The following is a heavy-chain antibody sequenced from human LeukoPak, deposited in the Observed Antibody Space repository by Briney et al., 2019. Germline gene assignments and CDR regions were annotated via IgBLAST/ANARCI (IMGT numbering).Heavy chain of an antibody. CDR1: GFTFSSYG. D-gene: IGHD3-22*01. CDR3: VRDVGVGSGIYYFFDY. Sequence: PGRSLRLSCAASGFTFSSYGMHWVRQAPGKRLEWVALISYDGSKKYYADSVKGRFTISRDNSNNTVYLQMNSPRAEDTAVYYCVRDVGVGSGIYYFFDYWGQGILVTVSS. CDR2: ISYDGSKK. J-gene: IGHJ4*02. V-gene: IGHV3-33*01.